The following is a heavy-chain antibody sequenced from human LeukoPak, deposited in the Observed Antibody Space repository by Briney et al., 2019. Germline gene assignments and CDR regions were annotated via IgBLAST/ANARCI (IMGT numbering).Heavy chain of an antibody. D-gene: IGHD4-23*01. Sequence: SETLSLTCAVYGGSFSGYYWSWIRQPPGKGLEWIGEINHSGSTNYNPSLKSRVTISVDTSKNQFSLKLSSVTAADTAVYYCARGDYGGNSHWGQGTLVTVSS. CDR2: INHSGST. J-gene: IGHJ4*02. CDR1: GGSFSGYY. V-gene: IGHV4-34*01. CDR3: ARGDYGGNSH.